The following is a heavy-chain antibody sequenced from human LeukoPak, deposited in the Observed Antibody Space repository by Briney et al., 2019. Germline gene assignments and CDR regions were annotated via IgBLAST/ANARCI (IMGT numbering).Heavy chain of an antibody. CDR3: ATGLLSSTSCYHDY. J-gene: IGHJ4*02. CDR1: GYTLTELS. CDR2: FDPEDGET. V-gene: IGHV1-24*01. D-gene: IGHD2-2*01. Sequence: GASAKVSCKVSGYTLTELSMHWVRQAPGKGLEWMGGFDPEDGETIYAQKFQGRVTMTEDTSTDTAYMELSSLRSEDTAVYYCATGLLSSTSCYHDYWGQGTLVTVSS.